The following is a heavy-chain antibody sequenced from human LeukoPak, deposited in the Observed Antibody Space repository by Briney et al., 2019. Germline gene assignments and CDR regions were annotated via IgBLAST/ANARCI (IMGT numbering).Heavy chain of an antibody. CDR1: GGSISSGSYY. J-gene: IGHJ4*02. V-gene: IGHV4-61*02. CDR2: IYTSGST. CDR3: ARDSTSSASYYDY. D-gene: IGHD3-22*01. Sequence: PSETLSLTCTVSGGSISSGSYYWSWIRQPAGKGLEWIGRIYTSGSTNYNPSLKSRVTISVDTSKNQFSLKLSSVTAADTAVYYCARDSTSSASYYDYWGQGTLVTVSS.